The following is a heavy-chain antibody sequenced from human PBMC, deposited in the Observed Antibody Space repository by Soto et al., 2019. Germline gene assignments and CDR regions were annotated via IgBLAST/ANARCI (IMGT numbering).Heavy chain of an antibody. D-gene: IGHD3-3*01. Sequence: QVQLVQSGAEVKKPGSSVKVSCKASGGTFSSYAISWVRQAPGQGLEWMGGIIPIFGTANYAQKFQGRVTITADESTSTAYMELSSLRSADTAVYYCGILLGDFWSGSRNREEDYWGQGTLVTVSS. CDR2: IIPIFGTA. CDR3: GILLGDFWSGSRNREEDY. V-gene: IGHV1-69*12. CDR1: GGTFSSYA. J-gene: IGHJ4*02.